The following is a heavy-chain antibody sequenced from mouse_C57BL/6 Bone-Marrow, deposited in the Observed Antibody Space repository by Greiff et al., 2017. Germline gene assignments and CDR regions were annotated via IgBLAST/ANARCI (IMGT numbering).Heavy chain of an antibody. D-gene: IGHD3-1*01. CDR2: IDPENGDT. V-gene: IGHV14-1*01. CDR1: GFNIKDYY. CDR3: STSIGSDYYALDY. J-gene: IGHJ4*01. Sequence: VQLQQSGAELVRPGASVKMSCTASGFNIKDYYMHWVKQRPEQGLEWIGSIDPENGDTEYAPKFQGKATMTVDTSSNTAYLQLSSLTSEDAAVYYCSTSIGSDYYALDYWGQGTTVTVSS.